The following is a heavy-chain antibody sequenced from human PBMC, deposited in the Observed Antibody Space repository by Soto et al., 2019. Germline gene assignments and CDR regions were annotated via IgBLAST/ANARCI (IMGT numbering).Heavy chain of an antibody. CDR1: GFTFSSYA. CDR2: ISGSGGST. CDR3: ASQLWFGELLTYYYYYYMGV. Sequence: PGGSLRLSCAASGFTFSSYAMSWVRQAPGKGLEWVSAISGSGGSTYYADSVKGRFTISRDNSKNTLYLQMNSLRAEDTAVYYCASQLWFGELLTYYYYYYMGVWGKGTTVTVSS. D-gene: IGHD3-10*01. V-gene: IGHV3-23*01. J-gene: IGHJ6*03.